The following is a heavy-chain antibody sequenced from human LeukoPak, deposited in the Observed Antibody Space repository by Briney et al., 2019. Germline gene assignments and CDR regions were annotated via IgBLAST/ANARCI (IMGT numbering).Heavy chain of an antibody. CDR2: ISGSSTYI. J-gene: IGHJ1*01. D-gene: IGHD2-21*02. CDR1: GFTFINYS. Sequence: GGSLRLSCAASGFTFINYSMNWVRQAPGKGLEWVSSISGSSTYIYYADSLKGRFTISRDNAKNSLYLQMDSLRAEDTAVYFCARGNYYCGGDCYTTEYFQHWGQGTLVTVSS. CDR3: ARGNYYCGGDCYTTEYFQH. V-gene: IGHV3-21*01.